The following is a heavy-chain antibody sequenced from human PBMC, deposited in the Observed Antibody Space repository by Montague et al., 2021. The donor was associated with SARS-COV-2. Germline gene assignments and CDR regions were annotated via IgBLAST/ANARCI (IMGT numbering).Heavy chain of an antibody. J-gene: IGHJ6*02. CDR2: INHSGST. V-gene: IGHV4-34*01. CDR1: RGSFRGYY. D-gene: IGHD1-7*01. CDR3: ARGRTGTTFYYYYYYGMDV. Sequence: SETLSLTCAVYRGSFRGYYWSWIRQPPGKGLEWIGEINHSGSTNYNPSLKSRVTISVDTSKNQFSLKLSSVTAADTAVYYCARGRTGTTFYYYYYYGMDVWGQGTTVTVSS.